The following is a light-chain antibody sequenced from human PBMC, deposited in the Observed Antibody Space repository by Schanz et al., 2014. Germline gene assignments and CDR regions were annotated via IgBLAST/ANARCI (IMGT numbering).Light chain of an antibody. CDR3: CSYAGSYTFAV. CDR1: SSDVGAYTY. Sequence: QSALTQPRSVSGSPGQSVTISCTGTSSDVGAYTYVSWYQQPPGKAPKLMIYDVTKRPSGVPDRFSGSKSGNTASLTISGLQAEDEADYYCCSYAGSYTFAVFGGGTKLTVL. CDR2: DVT. V-gene: IGLV2-11*01. J-gene: IGLJ3*02.